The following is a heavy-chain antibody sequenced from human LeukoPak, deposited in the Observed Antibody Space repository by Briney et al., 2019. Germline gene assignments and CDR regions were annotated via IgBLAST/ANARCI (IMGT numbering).Heavy chain of an antibody. V-gene: IGHV4-4*07. D-gene: IGHD3-22*01. CDR3: ARLRWVYDSSGQVRH. J-gene: IGHJ1*01. Sequence: PSETLSLTCTVSGGSISSYYWSWIRQPAGKGLEWIGRIYTSGSTNYNPSLKSRVTMSVDTSKNQFSLKLSSVTAADTAVYYCARLRWVYDSSGQVRHWGQGTLVTVSS. CDR2: IYTSGST. CDR1: GGSISSYY.